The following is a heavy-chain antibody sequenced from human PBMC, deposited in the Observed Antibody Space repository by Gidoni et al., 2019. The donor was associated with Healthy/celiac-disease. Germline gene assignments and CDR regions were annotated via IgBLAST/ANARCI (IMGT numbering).Heavy chain of an antibody. V-gene: IGHV3-64D*08. Sequence: EVQLVESGGGLVQTGGSLRLSCSASGFTFSSYAMHWVRQAPGKGLEYVSAISSNGGSTYYADSVKVRFTISIDNSKNTLYLQMSSLRAEDTAVYYCVKGEDYYDYIWGSYRLYAFDIWGQGTMVTVSS. CDR2: ISSNGGST. CDR1: GFTFSSYA. CDR3: VKGEDYYDYIWGSYRLYAFDI. D-gene: IGHD3-16*02. J-gene: IGHJ3*02.